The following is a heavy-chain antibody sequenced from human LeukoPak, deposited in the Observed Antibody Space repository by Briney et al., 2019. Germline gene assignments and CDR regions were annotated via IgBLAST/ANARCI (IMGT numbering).Heavy chain of an antibody. CDR1: GYTFTDYY. V-gene: IGHV1-2*02. Sequence: ASVKVSCKVSGYTFTDYYLHWVRQAPGQGLEWMGWINPNSGGTNYAQKFQGRVTMTRDTSISTAYMELSRLRSDDTAVYYCARGLEPVGYWGQGTLVTVSS. J-gene: IGHJ4*02. CDR3: ARGLEPVGY. D-gene: IGHD1-1*01. CDR2: INPNSGGT.